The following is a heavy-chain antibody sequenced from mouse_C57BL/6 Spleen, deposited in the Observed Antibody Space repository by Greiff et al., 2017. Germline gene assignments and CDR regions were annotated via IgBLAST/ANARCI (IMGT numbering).Heavy chain of an antibody. CDR2: IYPGSGST. D-gene: IGHD1-1*01. V-gene: IGHV1-55*01. CDR3: ARTFPPYGYFDY. J-gene: IGHJ2*01. Sequence: VQLQQPGAELVKPGASVKMSCKASGYTFTSYWITWVKQRPGQGLEWIGDIYPGSGSTNYNEKFKSKATLTVDTSSSTAYMQLSSLTSEDSAVYYCARTFPPYGYFDYWGQGTTLTVSS. CDR1: GYTFTSYW.